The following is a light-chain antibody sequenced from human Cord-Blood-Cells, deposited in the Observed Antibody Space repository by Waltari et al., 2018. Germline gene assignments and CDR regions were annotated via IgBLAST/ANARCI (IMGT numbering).Light chain of an antibody. CDR2: DAS. CDR3: QQYDNLPLT. J-gene: IGKJ4*01. Sequence: DLQIDQSPSSLFGFVGSRVTITCQARQDISNYLNWYQQKPGKAPKLLIYDASNLETGVPSRFSGSGSGTDFTFTISSLQPEDIATYYCQQYDNLPLTFGGGTKVEIK. V-gene: IGKV1-33*01. CDR1: QDISNY.